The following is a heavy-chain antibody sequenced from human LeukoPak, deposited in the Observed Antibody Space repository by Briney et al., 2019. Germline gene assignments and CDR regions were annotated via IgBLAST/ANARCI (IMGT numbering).Heavy chain of an antibody. Sequence: SETLSLTCTVSGGSISSYYWSWIRQPPGKGLEWIGYIYYSGSTNYNPSLKSQVTISVDTSKNQFSLKLSSVTAADTAVYYCARSESNYYDSSGPGDFDYWGQGTLVTVSS. CDR2: IYYSGST. CDR1: GGSISSYY. V-gene: IGHV4-59*01. J-gene: IGHJ4*02. D-gene: IGHD3-22*01. CDR3: ARSESNYYDSSGPGDFDY.